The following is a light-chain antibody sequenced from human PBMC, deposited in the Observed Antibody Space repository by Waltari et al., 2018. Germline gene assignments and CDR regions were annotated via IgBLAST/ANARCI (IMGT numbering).Light chain of an antibody. Sequence: QSALTQPASVSASPGQSITLSCTGTSSDIGGYPYVSWYQQHPGKVPNLMIYDVARWPSGVSNRFSGSKSGNTASLTISGLQAEDEADYYCASYTSTNTVIFGGGTKVTVL. CDR2: DVA. J-gene: IGLJ2*01. CDR3: ASYTSTNTVI. CDR1: SSDIGGYPY. V-gene: IGLV2-14*03.